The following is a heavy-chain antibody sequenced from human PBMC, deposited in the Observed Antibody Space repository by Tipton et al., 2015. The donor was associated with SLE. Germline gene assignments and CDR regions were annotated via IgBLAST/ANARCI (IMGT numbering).Heavy chain of an antibody. Sequence: AVSGFTFSSHSMNWVRQAPGKGLVWVSRINSDGSSTSYADSVKGRFTISRDNAKNTLYLQMNSLRAEDTAVYYCAGGLVHYYYYMDVWGKGTTVTVSS. J-gene: IGHJ6*03. CDR1: GFTFSSHS. CDR3: AGGLVHYYYYMDV. CDR2: INSDGSST. V-gene: IGHV3-74*01. D-gene: IGHD6-6*01.